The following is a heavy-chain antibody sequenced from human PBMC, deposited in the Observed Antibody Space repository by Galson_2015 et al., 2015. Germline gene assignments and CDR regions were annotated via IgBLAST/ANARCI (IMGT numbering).Heavy chain of an antibody. CDR2: IRSKAYGGTT. Sequence: SLRLSCAASGFTFGDYAMSWFRQAPGKGLEWVGFIRSKAYGGTTEYAASVKGRFTISRDDSKSIAYLQMNSLKTEDTAVYYCTRTPILLWFGELLYNGMDVWGQGTTVTVSS. D-gene: IGHD3-10*01. CDR3: TRTPILLWFGELLYNGMDV. CDR1: GFTFGDYA. V-gene: IGHV3-49*03. J-gene: IGHJ6*02.